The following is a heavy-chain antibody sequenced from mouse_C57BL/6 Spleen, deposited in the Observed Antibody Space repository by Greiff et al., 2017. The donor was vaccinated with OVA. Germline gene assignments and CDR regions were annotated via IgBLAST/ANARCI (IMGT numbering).Heavy chain of an antibody. CDR2: IYPGSGST. CDR1: GYTFTSYW. Sequence: QVQLQQPGAELVKPGASVKMSCKASGYTFTSYWITWVKQRPGQGLEWIGDIYPGSGSTNYNEKFKSKATLTVDTSSSTAYMQLSSLTSEDSAVYYCARAGIYYDYDKGDYYAMDYWGQGTSVTVSS. CDR3: ARAGIYYDYDKGDYYAMDY. J-gene: IGHJ4*01. V-gene: IGHV1-55*01. D-gene: IGHD2-4*01.